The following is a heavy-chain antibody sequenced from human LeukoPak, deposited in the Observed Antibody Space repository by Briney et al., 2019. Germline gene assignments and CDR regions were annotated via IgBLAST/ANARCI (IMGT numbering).Heavy chain of an antibody. CDR3: ASDPYSGSYGNYYYYFMDV. J-gene: IGHJ6*03. Sequence: GGSLRLSCAASGFTFSSYAMHWVRQAPGKGLEWVAVISYDGSNKYYADSVKGRFTISRDNAKNSLYLQMNSLRAEDTAVYYCASDPYSGSYGNYYYYFMDVWGKGTTVTISS. V-gene: IGHV3-30*04. CDR1: GFTFSSYA. D-gene: IGHD1-26*01. CDR2: ISYDGSNK.